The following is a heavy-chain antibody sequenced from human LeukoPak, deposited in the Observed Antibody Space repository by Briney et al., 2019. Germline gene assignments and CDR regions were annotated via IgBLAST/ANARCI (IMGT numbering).Heavy chain of an antibody. CDR2: ISTSGSTT. J-gene: IGHJ4*02. Sequence: GGSLRLSCAASGFTFSDYEISWVRQAPGKGLEWVSCISTSGSTTYYADSVKGRFTISRDNAKNSLFLQMNTLTVEDTAVYYCARGALHVFAYRGQGTPVTVSS. CDR3: ARGALHVFAY. D-gene: IGHD3-10*02. V-gene: IGHV3-48*03. CDR1: GFTFSDYE.